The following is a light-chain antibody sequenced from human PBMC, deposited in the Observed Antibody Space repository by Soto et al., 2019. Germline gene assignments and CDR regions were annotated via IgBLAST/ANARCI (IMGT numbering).Light chain of an antibody. Sequence: EIMMTQSPATLSVSPGERATLSCRASHSVSDNLAWYQQKPGQAPRLLIYGASTRATGIPARISGSGSGTEFTLTSSSLQSEDFAGYYCQQYDEWPPSYTFGQGTKLEIK. CDR2: GAS. V-gene: IGKV3-15*01. J-gene: IGKJ2*01. CDR1: HSVSDN. CDR3: QQYDEWPPSYT.